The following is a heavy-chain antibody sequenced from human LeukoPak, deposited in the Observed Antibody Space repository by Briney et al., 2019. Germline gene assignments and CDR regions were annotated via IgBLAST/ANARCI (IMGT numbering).Heavy chain of an antibody. D-gene: IGHD4-17*01. CDR1: GFTFSSYA. Sequence: GGSLRLPCAASGFTFSSYAMSWVRQAPGKGLEWVSAISGSGGSTYYADSVKGRFTISRDNSKNTLYLQMNSLRAEDTAVYYCANSPYGDYTYYFDYWGQGTLVTVSS. CDR3: ANSPYGDYTYYFDY. V-gene: IGHV3-23*01. J-gene: IGHJ4*02. CDR2: ISGSGGST.